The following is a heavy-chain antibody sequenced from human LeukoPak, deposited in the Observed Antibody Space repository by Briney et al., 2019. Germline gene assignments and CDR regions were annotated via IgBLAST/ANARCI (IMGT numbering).Heavy chain of an antibody. Sequence: SETLSLTCTVSGGSITSSTYYWGWIRQPPGKGLEWIGSIYYSGTTYYNPSLKSRVTISVDTSKNQFSLKVSSVTAADTAVYYCVRQNLLVATSNPAFDYWGQGTLVTVSS. V-gene: IGHV4-39*01. CDR2: IYYSGTT. CDR3: VRQNLLVATSNPAFDY. CDR1: GGSITSSTYY. J-gene: IGHJ4*02. D-gene: IGHD5-12*01.